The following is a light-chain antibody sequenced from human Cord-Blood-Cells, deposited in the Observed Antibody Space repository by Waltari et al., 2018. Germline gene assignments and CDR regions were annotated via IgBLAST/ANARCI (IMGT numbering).Light chain of an antibody. V-gene: IGKV4-1*01. CDR3: QQYYSTPYT. J-gene: IGKJ2*01. CDR1: QCVLYSSNNKNY. Sequence: DIVMTQFPDYLAVSLGERATINCKSSQCVLYSSNNKNYLAWYHQKPGQPAKLLIYWASTRESGIPDRFSGSGSGTDFTLTISSRQAEDVAVYYCQQYYSTPYTFGQGTKLEIK. CDR2: WAS.